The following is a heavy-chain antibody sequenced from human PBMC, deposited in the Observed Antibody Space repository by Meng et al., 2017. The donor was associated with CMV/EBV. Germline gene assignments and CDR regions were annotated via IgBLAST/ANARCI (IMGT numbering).Heavy chain of an antibody. Sequence: SETLSLTCTVSGGSISSYYWSWIRQPPGKGLEWIGYIYYSGSTNYNPSLKSRVTISVDTSKNQFSLKLSSVTAADTAVSYCARALGCSSTSCPTPNWFDPWGQGTLVTVSS. CDR3: ARALGCSSTSCPTPNWFDP. D-gene: IGHD2-2*01. J-gene: IGHJ5*02. CDR1: GGSISSYY. V-gene: IGHV4-59*01. CDR2: IYYSGST.